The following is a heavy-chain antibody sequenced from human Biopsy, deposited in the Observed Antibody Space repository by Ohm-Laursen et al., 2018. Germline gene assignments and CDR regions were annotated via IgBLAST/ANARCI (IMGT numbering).Heavy chain of an antibody. CDR2: IHTSGST. CDR3: ARGTGKYYVYGAFDI. D-gene: IGHD3/OR15-3a*01. CDR1: GDSISNDY. J-gene: IGHJ3*02. V-gene: IGHV4-4*07. Sequence: GTLSLTCTVSGDSISNDYWSWIRQSAGQGLEWIGRIHTSGSTNHNLSLKSRVTMSVDTSKNQFSLKLRPVTAADTAVYYCARGTGKYYVYGAFDIWGQGTMVTVSS.